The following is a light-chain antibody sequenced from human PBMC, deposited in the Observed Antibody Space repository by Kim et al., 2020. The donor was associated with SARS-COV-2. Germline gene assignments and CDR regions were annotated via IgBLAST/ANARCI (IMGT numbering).Light chain of an antibody. CDR2: QDS. CDR3: QAWDSSTNYV. J-gene: IGLJ1*01. CDR1: KLGDKY. Sequence: SYELTQPPSVSVSPGQTASITCSGDKLGDKYACWYQQKPGQSPVLVIYQDSKRPSGIPERFSGSNSGNTATLTISGTQPMDEADYYCQAWDSSTNYVFGT. V-gene: IGLV3-1*01.